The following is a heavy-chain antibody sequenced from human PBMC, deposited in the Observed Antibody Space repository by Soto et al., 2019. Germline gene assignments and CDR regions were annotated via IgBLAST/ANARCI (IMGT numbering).Heavy chain of an antibody. J-gene: IGHJ5*02. CDR2: IIPIFGTA. CDR3: ARDSKQRAEWTTPNWFDP. V-gene: IGHV1-69*13. D-gene: IGHD3-3*01. CDR1: GGTFSSYR. Sequence: PSVKVSGKACGGTFSSYRISWVRQAPGLGLGWMGGIIPIFGTANYAQKFQGRVTLPADESTSPAYIELTRLSSQDPAVYSCARDSKQRAEWTTPNWFDPWGQGTLVPVSS.